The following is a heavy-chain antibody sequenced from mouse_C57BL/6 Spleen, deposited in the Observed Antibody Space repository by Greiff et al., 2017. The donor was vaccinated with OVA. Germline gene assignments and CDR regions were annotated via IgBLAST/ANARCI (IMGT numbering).Heavy chain of an antibody. CDR1: GYTFTSYW. Sequence: QVQLQQPGAELVMPGASVKLSCKASGYTFTSYWMHWVKQRPGQGLEWIGEIAPSDSYTNYNQKFKGKATLTVDKSSSTAYMQLSSLTSEDSAVYYCARAYYSNYDWYFDVWGTGTTVTVSS. J-gene: IGHJ1*03. CDR2: IAPSDSYT. V-gene: IGHV1-69*01. CDR3: ARAYYSNYDWYFDV. D-gene: IGHD2-5*01.